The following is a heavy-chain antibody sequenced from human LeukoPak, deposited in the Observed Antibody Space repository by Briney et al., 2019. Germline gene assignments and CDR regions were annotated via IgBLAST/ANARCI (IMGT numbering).Heavy chain of an antibody. CDR2: ISSSSSYI. CDR1: GFTFSSYS. J-gene: IGHJ1*01. Sequence: GGSLRLSCAASGFTFSSYSMNWVRQAPGKGLEWVSSISSSSSYIYYADSVKGRFTISRDNAKNSLYLQMNSLRAEDTAVYYCARGTPTRGTSRVYFQHWGQGTLVTVSS. D-gene: IGHD1-1*01. V-gene: IGHV3-21*01. CDR3: ARGTPTRGTSRVYFQH.